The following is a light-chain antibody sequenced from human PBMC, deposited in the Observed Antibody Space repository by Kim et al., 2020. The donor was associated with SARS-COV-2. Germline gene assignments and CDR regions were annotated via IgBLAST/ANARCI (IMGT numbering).Light chain of an antibody. CDR3: QQYSKWPPWT. CDR2: GAS. CDR1: QSISTS. J-gene: IGKJ1*01. V-gene: IGKV3-15*01. Sequence: SPGESATLSCRASQSISTSLAWYQQKPGKAPRLLIYGASTRATGIPARFSGSGSGTEFTLTISSLQSEDFAVYYCQQYSKWPPWTFGQGTKVDIK.